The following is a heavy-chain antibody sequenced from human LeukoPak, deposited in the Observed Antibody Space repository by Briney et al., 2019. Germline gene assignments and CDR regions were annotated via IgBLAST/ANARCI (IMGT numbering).Heavy chain of an antibody. CDR1: GGSFSGYY. CDR3: ARGFRGYYYYYYGMDV. V-gene: IGHV4-34*01. CDR2: INHSGST. Sequence: PSETLSLTCAVYGGSFSGYYWSWIRQPPGKGLEWIGEINHSGSTNYNPSLKSRVTISVDTSKNQFSLKLSSVTAADTAVYYCARGFRGYYYYYYGMDVWGQGTTVTVSS. J-gene: IGHJ6*02. D-gene: IGHD3-22*01.